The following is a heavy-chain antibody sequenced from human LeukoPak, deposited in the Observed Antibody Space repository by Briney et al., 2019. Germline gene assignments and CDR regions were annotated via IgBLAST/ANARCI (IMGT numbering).Heavy chain of an antibody. CDR3: ARDRSGYYDSSGYEP. J-gene: IGHJ4*02. Sequence: PSETLSLTCTVSGVSVSSDSYYWAWIRQPAGKGLEWIGRIYTSGSTNYNPSLKSRVTISVDTSKNQFSLKLSSVTAADTAVYYGARDRSGYYDSSGYEPWGQGTLVTVPS. CDR1: GVSVSSDSYY. D-gene: IGHD3-22*01. V-gene: IGHV4-61*02. CDR2: IYTSGST.